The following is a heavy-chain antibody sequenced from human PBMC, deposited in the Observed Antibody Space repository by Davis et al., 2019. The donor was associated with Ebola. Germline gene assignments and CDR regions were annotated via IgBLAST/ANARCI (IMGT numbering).Heavy chain of an antibody. V-gene: IGHV3-7*01. Sequence: GESLKISCAASGFTFSSYAMSWVRQAPGKGLEWVANIKQDGSEKYYVDSVKGRFTISRDNAKNSLYLQMNSLRAEDTAVYYCASPRIAARLHYFDYWGQGTLVTVSS. D-gene: IGHD6-6*01. CDR1: GFTFSSYA. CDR2: IKQDGSEK. J-gene: IGHJ4*02. CDR3: ASPRIAARLHYFDY.